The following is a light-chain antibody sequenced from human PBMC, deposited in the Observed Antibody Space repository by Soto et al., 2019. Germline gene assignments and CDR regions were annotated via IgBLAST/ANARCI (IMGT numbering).Light chain of an antibody. CDR3: QQYNNWPGWK. V-gene: IGKV3-15*01. CDR2: GAS. Sequence: EVVMTQSPAALSVSPGERATLSCRASQSINSTLAWYQQKPGQAPRLLIYGASTLATGIPARFSGAGSGTDFTLTISSLQSEDFAVYYCQQYNNWPGWKFGKGTQVEIK. J-gene: IGKJ1*01. CDR1: QSINST.